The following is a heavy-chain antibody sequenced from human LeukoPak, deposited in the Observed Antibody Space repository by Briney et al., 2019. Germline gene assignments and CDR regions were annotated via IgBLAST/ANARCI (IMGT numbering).Heavy chain of an antibody. CDR1: GITFTSYA. CDR3: AVLSPQSY. V-gene: IGHV3-30*04. CDR2: ISSDGSNK. Sequence: GGSLRLSCAASGITFTSYAMHWVRQAPGKGLEWVAVISSDGSNKYYGDSVKGRFTISRDNSKNTLYLQMNSLRAEDTAIYYCAVLSPQSYWGQGTLVTVSS. D-gene: IGHD2/OR15-2a*01. J-gene: IGHJ4*02.